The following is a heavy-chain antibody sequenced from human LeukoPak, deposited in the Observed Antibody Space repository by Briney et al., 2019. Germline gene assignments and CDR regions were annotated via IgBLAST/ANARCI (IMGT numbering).Heavy chain of an antibody. Sequence: GGSLRLSCAASGFTFTSYAMSWVRQAPGKGLEWVSSVSGRGDGTYYADSVKGRFTISRDNSKKTLDLHMVSLRAEDTAVYYCAKERLGGNYGDYAVEYWGQGPMVAGSS. J-gene: IGHJ4*02. V-gene: IGHV3-23*01. CDR3: AKERLGGNYGDYAVEY. D-gene: IGHD4-17*01. CDR1: GFTFTSYA. CDR2: VSGRGDGT.